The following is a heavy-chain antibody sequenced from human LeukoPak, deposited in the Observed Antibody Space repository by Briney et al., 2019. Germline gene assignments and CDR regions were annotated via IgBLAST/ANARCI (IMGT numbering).Heavy chain of an antibody. CDR3: TRESVYSGSLFSIR. CDR1: GFTFNTNF. CDR2: IYSGGTT. Sequence: GGSLRLSCAVSGFTFNTNFMNWGRQAPGKGLEWVSVIYSGGTTYYADSVQGRFTISRDSSKNTLYLQMNSLRAEDRAVYYCTRESVYSGSLFSIRWGQGTLVTVSS. J-gene: IGHJ4*02. V-gene: IGHV3-53*01. D-gene: IGHD6-13*01.